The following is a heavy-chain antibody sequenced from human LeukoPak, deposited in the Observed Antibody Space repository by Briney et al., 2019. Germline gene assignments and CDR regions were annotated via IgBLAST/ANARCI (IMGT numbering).Heavy chain of an antibody. CDR1: GFTVSSNY. D-gene: IGHD5-12*01. V-gene: IGHV3-66*02. J-gene: IGHJ6*03. CDR3: ARMSVDGYYYYCTDV. CDR2: IYSGGRT. Sequence: GGSLRLSCAASGFTVSSNYMSWVRQAPGKGLEWVSVIYSGGRTDYADSVKGRFTISRDNFENTLYLQMNSLRGEDAAVYYCARMSVDGYYYYCTDVWGKGTTVTVSS.